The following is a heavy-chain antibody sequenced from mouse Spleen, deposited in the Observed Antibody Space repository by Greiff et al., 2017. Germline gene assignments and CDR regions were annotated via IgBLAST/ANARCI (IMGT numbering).Heavy chain of an antibody. CDR3: ARHAGDHYFDY. D-gene: IGHD3-3*01. Sequence: EVKLMESGGGLVKPGGSLKLSCAASGFTFSSYAMSWVRQTPEKRLEWVATISSGGSYTYYPDSVKGRFTISRDNAKNTLYLQMSSLRSEDTAMYYCARHAGDHYFDYWGQGTTLTVSS. CDR2: ISSGGSYT. J-gene: IGHJ2*01. CDR1: GFTFSSYA. V-gene: IGHV5-9-3*01.